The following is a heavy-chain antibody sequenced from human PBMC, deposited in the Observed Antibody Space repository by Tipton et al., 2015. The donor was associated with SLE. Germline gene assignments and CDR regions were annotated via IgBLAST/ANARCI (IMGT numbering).Heavy chain of an antibody. CDR2: IDYSGST. V-gene: IGHV4-59*12. Sequence: TLSLTCTVSGGSISSYYWSWIRQPPEKGLEWIGYIDYSGSTNYNPSLNSRVTISADTSKNQFSLKLSSVTAADTAVYYCARVLYYDFWSGPLGYYYYMDVWGKGTTVTVSS. CDR3: ARVLYYDFWSGPLGYYYYMDV. D-gene: IGHD3-3*01. CDR1: GGSISSYY. J-gene: IGHJ6*03.